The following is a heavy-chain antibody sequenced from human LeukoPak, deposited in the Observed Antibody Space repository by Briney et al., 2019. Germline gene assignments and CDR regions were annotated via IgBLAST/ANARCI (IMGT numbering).Heavy chain of an antibody. CDR3: AKGYSRVDY. V-gene: IGHV5-51*01. D-gene: IGHD5-12*01. CDR1: GYFFTSYW. CDR2: INPSDSDT. J-gene: IGHJ4*02. Sequence: GESLKISCKASGYFFTSYWIGWVRQMPGKGLEWMGIINPSDSDTRYSPSFQGQVTISADKSISTVYLQWSSLKASDTAKCYCAKGYSRVDYWGQGTLVTVSS.